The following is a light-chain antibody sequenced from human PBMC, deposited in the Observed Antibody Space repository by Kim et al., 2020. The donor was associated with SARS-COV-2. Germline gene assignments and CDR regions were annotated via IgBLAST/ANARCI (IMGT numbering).Light chain of an antibody. CDR3: QQSYTTPYS. Sequence: SASVGDRVTISCRASQSITTYLSWYHQKPGKAPKLLIYGTSTLQSGVPSRFSGSGSGTDFTLTISSLQPEDFATYYCQQSYTTPYSFGQGTTVEI. CDR1: QSITTY. V-gene: IGKV1-39*01. J-gene: IGKJ2*03. CDR2: GTS.